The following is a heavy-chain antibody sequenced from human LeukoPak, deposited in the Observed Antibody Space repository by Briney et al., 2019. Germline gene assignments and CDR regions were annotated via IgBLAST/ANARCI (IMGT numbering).Heavy chain of an antibody. Sequence: PGGSLRLSCSASGXAFSSYAMHWVRQAPGKGLEYVSAISSNGGSTYYADSVKGRFTLSRDNSKNTLYLQMNSLRAEDTAVYYCARSRYTGSHFDYWGQGILVTVSS. CDR1: GXAFSSYA. J-gene: IGHJ4*02. CDR3: ARSRYTGSHFDY. D-gene: IGHD1-26*01. V-gene: IGHV3-64*04. CDR2: ISSNGGST.